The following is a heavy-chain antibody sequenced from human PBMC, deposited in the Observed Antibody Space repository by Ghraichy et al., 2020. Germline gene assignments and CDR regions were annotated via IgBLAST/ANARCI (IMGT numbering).Heavy chain of an antibody. D-gene: IGHD2-15*01. V-gene: IGHV3-30*18. CDR2: ISYDGIKK. Sequence: GGSLRLSCVASGFIFGSYGMHWVRQAPGKGLEWVAAISYDGIKKYSADSVKGRFTISRDNSKNTLYLQMNSLRAEDTAVYYCAKDQGYCSDAYCFSDYWGQGTLVTVSS. J-gene: IGHJ4*02. CDR1: GFIFGSYG. CDR3: AKDQGYCSDAYCFSDY.